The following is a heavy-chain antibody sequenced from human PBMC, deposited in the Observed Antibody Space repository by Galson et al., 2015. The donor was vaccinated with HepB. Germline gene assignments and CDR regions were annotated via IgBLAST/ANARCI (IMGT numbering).Heavy chain of an antibody. CDR2: ISGSSHYI. V-gene: IGHV3-21*01. CDR1: GFTFNNYI. CDR3: AREDSSGSHGFDY. D-gene: IGHD6-19*01. J-gene: IGHJ4*02. Sequence: SLRLSCAASGFTFNNYIMSWVRQAPGKGLECVSFISGSSHYIYYADSVKDRFTISRDNAQNSLYLQMTSLRAEDTAVYFCAREDSSGSHGFDYWGQGTLVTVS.